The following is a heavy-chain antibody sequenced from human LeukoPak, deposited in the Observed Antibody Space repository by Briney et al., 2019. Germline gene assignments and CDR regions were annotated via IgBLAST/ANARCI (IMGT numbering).Heavy chain of an antibody. Sequence: GGSLRLSCAASGFTFSSYAMSWVRQAPGKGLEWISAINGGGGTTNYADSVEGRFTMSRDNSKNTVYLQLNSLRAADTAVYYCVKDSGYTYGLSPYYFDCWGQGTLVTVSA. CDR1: GFTFSSYA. J-gene: IGHJ4*02. CDR3: VKDSGYTYGLSPYYFDC. CDR2: INGGGGTT. V-gene: IGHV3-23*01. D-gene: IGHD5-18*01.